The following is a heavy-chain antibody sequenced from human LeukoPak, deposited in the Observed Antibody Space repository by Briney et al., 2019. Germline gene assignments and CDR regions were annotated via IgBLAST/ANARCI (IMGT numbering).Heavy chain of an antibody. V-gene: IGHV4-39*01. CDR1: GDSFSSSTYY. J-gene: IGHJ4*02. CDR2: VYYSGST. CDR3: ARHVRGHPEGY. Sequence: SETLSLTCTVSGDSFSSSTYYWGRIRQPPGKGLEWIGSVYYSGSTYYNPSLKSRVTISVDTSKNQFSLNLSSVTAADTAVYYCARHVRGHPEGYWGQGTLVTVSS.